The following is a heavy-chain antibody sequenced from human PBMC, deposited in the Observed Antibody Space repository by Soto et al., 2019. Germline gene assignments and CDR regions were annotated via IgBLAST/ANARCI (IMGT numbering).Heavy chain of an antibody. CDR3: ASSNYDFWSGYYHGMDV. CDR1: GFTFSSYG. J-gene: IGHJ6*02. D-gene: IGHD3-3*01. V-gene: IGHV3-33*01. CDR2: IWYDGSNK. Sequence: RRLSCAASGFTFSSYGMHWVRQAPGKGLEWVAVIWYDGSNKYYADSVKGRFTISRDNSKNTLYLQMNSLRAEDTAVYYCASSNYDFWSGYYHGMDVWGQGTTVTVSS.